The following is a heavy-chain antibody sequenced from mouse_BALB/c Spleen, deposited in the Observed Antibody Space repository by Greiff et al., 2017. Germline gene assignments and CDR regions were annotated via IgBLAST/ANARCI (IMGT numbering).Heavy chain of an antibody. J-gene: IGHJ4*01. CDR1: GYTFTDYW. Sequence: VPLQQPGVELVMPGASVKMSCRASGYTFTDYWMPWVRHRPGHGLEWIGPIDTSDSYTGYNQKFKGKATVTVDESSSTAYMQLSSLTSEDSAVYYCARADYYGSSYYAMDYWGQGTSVTVSS. CDR2: IDTSDSYT. D-gene: IGHD1-1*01. CDR3: ARADYYGSSYYAMDY. V-gene: IGHV1-69*01.